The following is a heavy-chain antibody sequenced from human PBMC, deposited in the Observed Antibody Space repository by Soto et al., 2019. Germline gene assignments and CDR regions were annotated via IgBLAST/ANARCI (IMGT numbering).Heavy chain of an antibody. J-gene: IGHJ4*02. D-gene: IGHD5-12*01. V-gene: IGHV3-53*01. Sequence: EVQLVESGGGLIQPGGSLRLSCVVSGFTVSSSNYMSWVRQAPGKGLEWVSVIYTGGTTYYADSVKGRFTISRDNSKNTLYLKMNSLRAEDTAVYYCHGYGYWGQGTLVTVSS. CDR3: HGYGY. CDR1: GFTVSSSNY. CDR2: IYTGGTT.